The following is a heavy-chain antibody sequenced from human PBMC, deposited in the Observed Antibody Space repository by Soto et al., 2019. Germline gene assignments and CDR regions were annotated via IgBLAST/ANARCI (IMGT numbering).Heavy chain of an antibody. CDR3: ARPAVDYGNNEQSSRF. Sequence: QVQLVQSGAEVKRPGSSVKVSCKASGGTFGNYAIDWVRQAPGQGLEWMGGIIPMFDRPKYAQKFQDRVTITADESTSTSYVELSSLRSEDTAVYYWARPAVDYGNNEQSSRFWGQGTLVTVSS. CDR1: GGTFGNYA. J-gene: IGHJ4*02. CDR2: IIPMFDRP. D-gene: IGHD3-16*01. V-gene: IGHV1-69*01.